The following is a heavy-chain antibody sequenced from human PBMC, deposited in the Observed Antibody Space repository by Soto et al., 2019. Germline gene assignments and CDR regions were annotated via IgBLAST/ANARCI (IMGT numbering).Heavy chain of an antibody. V-gene: IGHV3-30-3*01. CDR2: ISYDGSDK. CDR1: GFTFSSYA. Sequence: GGSLRLSCAASGFTFSSYAMHWVRQAPGKGLEWVALISYDGSDKDYADSVKGRFTISRDNSRNTLFLQMNSLRAEDTAVYYCTKRYFGGLDAFEIRGRGTMVTVS. CDR3: TKRYFGGLDAFEI. J-gene: IGHJ3*02. D-gene: IGHD3-9*01.